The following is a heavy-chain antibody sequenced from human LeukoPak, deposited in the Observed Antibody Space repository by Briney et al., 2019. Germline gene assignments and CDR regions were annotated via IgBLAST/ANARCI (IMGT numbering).Heavy chain of an antibody. D-gene: IGHD6-19*01. V-gene: IGHV4-59*08. CDR3: ASGAGWLIDY. CDR2: IYYSGST. J-gene: IGHJ4*02. Sequence: SETLSLTCTVSGGSISSYYWSWIRQPPGKGLEWIGYIYYSGSTNYNPSLKSRVTISVDTSKNQFSLKLTSVTAADTAMYYCASGAGWLIDYWGQGTLVSVSS. CDR1: GGSISSYY.